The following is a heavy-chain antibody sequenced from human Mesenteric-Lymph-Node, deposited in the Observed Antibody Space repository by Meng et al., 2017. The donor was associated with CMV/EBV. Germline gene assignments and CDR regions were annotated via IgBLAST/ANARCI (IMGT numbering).Heavy chain of an antibody. J-gene: IGHJ4*02. D-gene: IGHD5-12*01. CDR2: TRNKANSYTT. V-gene: IGHV3-72*01. Sequence: FTFSDHYMDWVRQAPGKGLEWVGRTRNKANSYTTEYAASVKGRFTISRDDSKNSLYLQMNSLKTEDTAVYYCARGGYSGYDYYFDYWGQGALVTVSS. CDR3: ARGGYSGYDYYFDY. CDR1: FTFSDHY.